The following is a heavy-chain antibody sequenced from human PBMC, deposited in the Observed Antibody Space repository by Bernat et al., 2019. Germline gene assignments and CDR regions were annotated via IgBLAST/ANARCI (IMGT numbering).Heavy chain of an antibody. CDR1: GGSISSSSYY. Sequence: QLQLQESGPGLVKPSETLSLTCTVSGGSISSSSYYWGWIRQPPGKGLEWIGSIYYSGSTYYNPSLKSRVTISLETSRIQFSLKLSSVTAAYTAVYYWASTRPIVYDFWSGLSQPGAFDIWGQGTMVTVSS. D-gene: IGHD3-3*01. CDR2: IYYSGST. CDR3: ASTRPIVYDFWSGLSQPGAFDI. J-gene: IGHJ3*02. V-gene: IGHV4-39*01.